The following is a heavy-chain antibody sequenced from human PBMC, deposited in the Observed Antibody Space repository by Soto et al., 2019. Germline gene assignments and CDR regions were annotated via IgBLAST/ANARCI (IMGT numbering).Heavy chain of an antibody. J-gene: IGHJ6*02. CDR3: ARDLEGDRVSSSWFDYYYYGMDV. Sequence: GGSLRLSCAASGFTFSSYGMHWVRQAPGKGLEWVAVIWYDGSNKYYADSVKGRFTISRDNSKNTLYLQMNSLRAEDTAVYYCARDLEGDRVSSSWFDYYYYGMDVWGQGTTVTVSS. CDR1: GFTFSSYG. CDR2: IWYDGSNK. V-gene: IGHV3-33*01. D-gene: IGHD6-13*01.